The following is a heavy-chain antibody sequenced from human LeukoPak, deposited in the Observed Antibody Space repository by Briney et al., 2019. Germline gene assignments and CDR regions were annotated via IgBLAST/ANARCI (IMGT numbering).Heavy chain of an antibody. Sequence: SETLSPTCTVSGGSISSGSYYWSWIRQPAGKGLEWIGRIYTSGSTNYNPSLKSRVTISVDTSKNQFSLKLSSVTAADTAVYYCARDRGSYGSGSYSFYYYYMDVWGKGTTVTIS. CDR3: ARDRGSYGSGSYSFYYYYMDV. J-gene: IGHJ6*03. D-gene: IGHD3-10*01. V-gene: IGHV4-61*02. CDR1: GGSISSGSYY. CDR2: IYTSGST.